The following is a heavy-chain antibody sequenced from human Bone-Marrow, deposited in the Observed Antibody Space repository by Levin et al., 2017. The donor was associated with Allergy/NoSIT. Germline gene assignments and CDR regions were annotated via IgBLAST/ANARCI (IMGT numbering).Heavy chain of an antibody. D-gene: IGHD5-12*01. J-gene: IGHJ5*02. CDR2: IYPGDSET. CDR1: GYTFTNYW. V-gene: IGHV5-51*01. CDR3: ARGEGGYDLWFDT. Sequence: GESLKISCKGSGYTFTNYWIGWVRQMPGKGLAWVGFIYPGDSETRYSPSFQGQVTISADKSTAYLQWSSLRASDSGMYYCARGEGGYDLWFDTWGQGTRVTVSS.